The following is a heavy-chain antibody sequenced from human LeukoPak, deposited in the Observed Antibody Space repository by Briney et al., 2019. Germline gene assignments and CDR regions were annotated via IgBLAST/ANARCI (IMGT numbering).Heavy chain of an antibody. D-gene: IGHD1-1*01. V-gene: IGHV6-1*01. CDR1: GDSVSRNSAT. J-gene: IGHJ6*02. CDR3: ARQNTDITTLDV. CDR2: TFYTSKWYN. Sequence: SQTLSLSCAISGDSVSRNSATWNWIRQSPSRGLEWLGRTFYTSKWYNEYAESVKSRITIIADTSKNQVSLQLNSVTPEDTAIYYCARQNTDITTLDVWGQGTTVTVSS.